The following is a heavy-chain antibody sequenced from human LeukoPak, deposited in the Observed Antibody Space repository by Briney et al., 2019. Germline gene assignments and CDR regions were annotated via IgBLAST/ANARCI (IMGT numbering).Heavy chain of an antibody. D-gene: IGHD1-26*01. J-gene: IGHJ4*02. Sequence: ASVKVSCKASGGTFSSYAISWVRQAPGQGLEWMGGIIPIFGTANYAQKFQGRVTITTDESTSTAYMELSSLRSEDTAVYYCARGGVVGARNFDYWGQGTLVTVSS. CDR1: GGTFSSYA. CDR3: ARGGVVGARNFDY. CDR2: IIPIFGTA. V-gene: IGHV1-69*05.